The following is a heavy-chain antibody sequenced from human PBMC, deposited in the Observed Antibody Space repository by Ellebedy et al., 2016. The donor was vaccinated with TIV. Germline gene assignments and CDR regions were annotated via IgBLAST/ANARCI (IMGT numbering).Heavy chain of an antibody. CDR1: GFTFSKFA. V-gene: IGHV3-7*04. CDR3: ARGLETWFGESALDH. CDR2: IKEDGSEK. D-gene: IGHD3-10*01. J-gene: IGHJ4*02. Sequence: GESLKISXAPSGFTFSKFAMSWVRQAPGKGLEWVANIKEDGSEKYYVDSVKGRFAISRDNAKSSLYLEVNSLRAEDTAVYWCARGLETWFGESALDHWGQGTLVSVSS.